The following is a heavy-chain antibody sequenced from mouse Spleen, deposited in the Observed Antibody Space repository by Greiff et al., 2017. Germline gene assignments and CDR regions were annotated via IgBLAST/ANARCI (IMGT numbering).Heavy chain of an antibody. CDR2: ISSGSSTI. Sequence: EVLLVESGGGLVQPGGSRKLSCAASGFTFSSFGMHWVRQAPEKGLEWVAYISSGSSTIYYADTVKGRFTLSRDNPKNTLFLQMTSLRSEDRAMYYCARAKADAMDYWGQGTSVTVSS. CDR3: ARAKADAMDY. J-gene: IGHJ4*01. CDR1: GFTFSSFG. V-gene: IGHV5-17*02.